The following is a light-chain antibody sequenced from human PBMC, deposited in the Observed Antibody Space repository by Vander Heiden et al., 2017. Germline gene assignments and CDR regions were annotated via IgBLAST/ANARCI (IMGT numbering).Light chain of an antibody. Sequence: AIRIPQSPSSFSASTGDRVTITCRASQGISSYLAWYQQKPGKAPKLLIYAASTLQSGVPSRFSGSGSGTDFTLTISSLQPEDFATYYCQQYDSYPHTFGRGTKLEIK. CDR1: QGISSY. J-gene: IGKJ4*01. CDR2: AAS. CDR3: QQYDSYPHT. V-gene: IGKV1-8*01.